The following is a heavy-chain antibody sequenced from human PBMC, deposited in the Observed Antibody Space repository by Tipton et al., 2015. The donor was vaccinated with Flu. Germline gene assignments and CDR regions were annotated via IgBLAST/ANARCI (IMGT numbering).Heavy chain of an antibody. Sequence: TLSLTCAVYGGSFSGYYWSWIRQPPGKGLEWIGEINHSGSTNYNPSLKSRVTISVDTSKNQFSLKLSSVTAADTAVYYYASPWVLDGSGSYYNARYGMDVWGQGTTATVSS. CDR1: GGSFSGYY. CDR2: INHSGST. V-gene: IGHV4-34*01. D-gene: IGHD3-10*01. CDR3: ASPWVLDGSGSYYNARYGMDV. J-gene: IGHJ6*02.